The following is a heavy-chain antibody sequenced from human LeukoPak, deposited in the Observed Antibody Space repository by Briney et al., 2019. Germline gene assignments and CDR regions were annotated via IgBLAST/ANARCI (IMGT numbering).Heavy chain of an antibody. CDR1: GFTFSTNS. V-gene: IGHV3-30-3*01. Sequence: GGSLRLSCAVSGFTFSTNSMYWVCQAPGKGLEWVALISYDETKKNYADSVKGRFSISRDNSRNTLNLQMSSLREEDTAIYYCAREQTRYGALDYWGQGTLVTVSS. CDR3: AREQTRYGALDY. CDR2: ISYDETKK. D-gene: IGHD4-17*01. J-gene: IGHJ4*02.